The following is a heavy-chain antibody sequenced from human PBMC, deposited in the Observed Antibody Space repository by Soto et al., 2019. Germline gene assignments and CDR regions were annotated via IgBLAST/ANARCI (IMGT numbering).Heavy chain of an antibody. D-gene: IGHD5-12*01. J-gene: IGHJ4*02. Sequence: PGGSLRLSCAASGFTFSSYVMSWVRQAPGKGLEWVSAISGSGGSTYYADSVKGRFTISRDNSKNTLYLQMSSLSADDTAVYYCVKSRGGNNFDFFDWGQGALVTVSS. CDR3: VKSRGGNNFDFFD. CDR2: ISGSGGST. V-gene: IGHV3-23*01. CDR1: GFTFSSYV.